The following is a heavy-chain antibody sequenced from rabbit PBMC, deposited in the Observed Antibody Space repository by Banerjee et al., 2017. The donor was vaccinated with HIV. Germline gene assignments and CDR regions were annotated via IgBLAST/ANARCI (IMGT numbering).Heavy chain of an antibody. Sequence: QEQLVESGGGLVQPEGSLTLTCKASGFDFSSNAMCWVRQAPGKGLEWIGCIYGVSSANTYYASWAKGRFTMSKTSTTVDLQMTSLTAADTATYFCARSSSSGYYIPLKLWGPGTLVTVS. CDR3: ARSSSSGYYIPLKL. CDR1: GFDFSSNA. D-gene: IGHD1-1*01. V-gene: IGHV1S45*01. J-gene: IGHJ4*01. CDR2: IYGVSSANT.